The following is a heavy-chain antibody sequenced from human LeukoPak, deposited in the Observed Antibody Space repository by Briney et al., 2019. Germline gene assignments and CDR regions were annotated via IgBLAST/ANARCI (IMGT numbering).Heavy chain of an antibody. J-gene: IGHJ4*02. Sequence: SVKVSCKASGGTFSSYAISWVRQAPGQGLEWMGGIIPIFGTANYAQKFQGRVTITADKSTSTAYMELSSLRSEDTAVYYCERDRGEGGGGAFFDYWGQGPLVTVSS. CDR3: ERDRGEGGGGAFFDY. CDR2: IIPIFGTA. D-gene: IGHD3-10*01. CDR1: GGTFSSYA. V-gene: IGHV1-69*06.